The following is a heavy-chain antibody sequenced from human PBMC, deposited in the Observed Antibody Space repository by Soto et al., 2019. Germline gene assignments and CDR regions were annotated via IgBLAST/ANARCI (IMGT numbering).Heavy chain of an antibody. Sequence: QVQLQESGPGLVEASETLSLTCTVSGGSLGSYYWSWIRQPPGKGLGWIGYVFYTGRANYNASLKSRFSISLDTSNYQFSLKLSSVTAADTAVYYCASEGDGRMTTIPYYYNGMDVWGPGTTVTVSS. J-gene: IGHJ6*02. V-gene: IGHV4-59*01. CDR1: GGSLGSYY. D-gene: IGHD4-4*01. CDR2: VFYTGRA. CDR3: ASEGDGRMTTIPYYYNGMDV.